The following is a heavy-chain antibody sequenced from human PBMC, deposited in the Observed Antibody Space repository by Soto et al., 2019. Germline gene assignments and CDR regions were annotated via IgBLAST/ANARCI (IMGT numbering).Heavy chain of an antibody. CDR2: IYYSGST. CDR3: ARSSHSTVTTFAY. Sequence: QVQLQESGPGLVKPSQTLSLTCTVSGGSISSGGYYWSWIRQHPGKGLEWIGYIYYSGSTYYNPSLTSRVTISVATSTTQFSLNLSSVTAADTAVYYCARSSHSTVTTFAYWGQGTLVTVSS. D-gene: IGHD4-17*01. J-gene: IGHJ4*02. CDR1: GGSISSGGYY. V-gene: IGHV4-31*03.